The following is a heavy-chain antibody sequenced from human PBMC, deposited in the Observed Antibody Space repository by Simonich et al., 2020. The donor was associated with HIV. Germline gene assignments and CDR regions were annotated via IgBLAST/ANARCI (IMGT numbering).Heavy chain of an antibody. Sequence: QVQLQQWGAGLLKPSETLSLTCAVYGGSFSGYYWSWIRQPPGKGLEWIGEINHSGSTTYNPSVESRVTITLDTSKNQFSLRLSSLTAADTAVYYCARGPGYSYGGVDYWGQGTLVIVSS. D-gene: IGHD5-18*01. J-gene: IGHJ4*02. CDR3: ARGPGYSYGGVDY. V-gene: IGHV4-34*01. CDR1: GGSFSGYY. CDR2: INHSGST.